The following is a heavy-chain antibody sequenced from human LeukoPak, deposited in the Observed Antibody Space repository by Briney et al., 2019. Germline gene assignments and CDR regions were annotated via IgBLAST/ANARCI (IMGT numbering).Heavy chain of an antibody. J-gene: IGHJ5*02. CDR2: INQDGSEK. CDR1: GFTFSSYW. Sequence: GGSLRLSCAASGFTFSSYWMSWVRQAPGKGLEWVASINQDGSEKYYVDSVKGRFTISRDNAKNSLYLQMNSLRVEDTAVYYCVREGGSDWYSGWFDPWGQGTLVTVSS. D-gene: IGHD6-19*01. V-gene: IGHV3-7*01. CDR3: VREGGSDWYSGWFDP.